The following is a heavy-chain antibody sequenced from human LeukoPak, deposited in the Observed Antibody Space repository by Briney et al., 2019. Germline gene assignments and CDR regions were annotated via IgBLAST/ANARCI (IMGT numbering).Heavy chain of an antibody. D-gene: IGHD3-22*01. J-gene: IGHJ1*01. CDR1: GYSFTSYW. CDR3: ARSDSSGGARGIQY. Sequence: GESLQISCQGSGYSFTSYWIGWVRQMPGKGLQCLGTIYPGDSDTRYSPSFQGQVTISVDKSVSTAYLKWSSLKASDTAMYYCARSDSSGGARGIQYWGQGTPVTVSS. CDR2: IYPGDSDT. V-gene: IGHV5-51*01.